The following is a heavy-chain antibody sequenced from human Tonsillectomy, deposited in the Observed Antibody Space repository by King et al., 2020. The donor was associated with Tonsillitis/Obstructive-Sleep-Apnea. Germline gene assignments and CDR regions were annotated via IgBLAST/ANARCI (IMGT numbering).Heavy chain of an antibody. CDR3: AREGLEGRGSRYFDL. Sequence: VQLQQWGAGLLKPSETLSLTCAVYGGSFSAYYWSWIRQTPGTGLAWIGEINLSVSTNYNPSLKIRVTISVDTSKNQFSLKLSSVTAADTAVYYCAREGLEGRGSRYFDLWGRGTLVTVSS. CDR2: INLSVST. V-gene: IGHV4-34*01. J-gene: IGHJ2*01. CDR1: GGSFSAYY.